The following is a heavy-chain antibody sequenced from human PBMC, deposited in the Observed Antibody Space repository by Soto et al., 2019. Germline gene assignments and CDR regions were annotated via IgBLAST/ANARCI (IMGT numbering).Heavy chain of an antibody. V-gene: IGHV3-23*01. D-gene: IGHD6-19*01. CDR2: ISGSGGST. J-gene: IGHJ5*02. Sequence: GGSLRLSCAASGFTFSSYAMSWVRQAPGKGLEWVSAISGSGGSTYYADSVKGRFTISRDNSKNTLYLQMNSLRAEDTAVYYCAKDPFGYSSGWVNWFDPWGQGTLVTVSS. CDR3: AKDPFGYSSGWVNWFDP. CDR1: GFTFSSYA.